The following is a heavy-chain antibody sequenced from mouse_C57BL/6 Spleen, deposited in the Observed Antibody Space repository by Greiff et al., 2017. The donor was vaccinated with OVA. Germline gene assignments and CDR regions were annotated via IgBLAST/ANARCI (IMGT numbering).Heavy chain of an antibody. CDR2: IDPSDSYT. CDR1: GYTFTSYW. D-gene: IGHD2-4*01. CDR3: ARRGYDYTWLAY. V-gene: IGHV1-50*01. J-gene: IGHJ3*01. Sequence: VQLQQPGAELVKPGASVKLSCKASGYTFTSYWMQWVKQRPGQGLEWIGEIDPSDSYTNYNQKFKGKATLTVDTSSSPAYMQLSSLTSEDSAVYYCARRGYDYTWLAYWGQGTLVTVSA.